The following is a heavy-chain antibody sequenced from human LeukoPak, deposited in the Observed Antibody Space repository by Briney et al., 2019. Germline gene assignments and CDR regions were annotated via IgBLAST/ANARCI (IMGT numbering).Heavy chain of an antibody. J-gene: IGHJ4*02. CDR1: GFTFSSYG. D-gene: IGHD3-22*01. Sequence: GGSLRLSCAASGFTFSSYGMHWVRQAPGKGLEWVSISGGSTFYADSVKGRFTISRDNSKNTLYLQMNSLRAEDTAVYYCARGPYDRSGYRFDYWGQGTLVTVSS. CDR3: ARGPYDRSGYRFDY. CDR2: SGGST. V-gene: IGHV3-66*01.